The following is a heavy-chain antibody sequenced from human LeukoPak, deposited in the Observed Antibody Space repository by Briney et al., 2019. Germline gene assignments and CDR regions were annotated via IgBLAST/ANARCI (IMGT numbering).Heavy chain of an antibody. Sequence: PSETLSLTCTVSGGFISSYYWSWIRQPPGKGLEWIGYIYYSGSTNYNPSLKSRVTISVDTSKNQFSLKLSSVTAADTAVYYCARSFRSGYYYYYYMDVWGKGTTVTVSS. D-gene: IGHD1-26*01. CDR3: ARSFRSGYYYYYYMDV. V-gene: IGHV4-59*08. J-gene: IGHJ6*03. CDR2: IYYSGST. CDR1: GGFISSYY.